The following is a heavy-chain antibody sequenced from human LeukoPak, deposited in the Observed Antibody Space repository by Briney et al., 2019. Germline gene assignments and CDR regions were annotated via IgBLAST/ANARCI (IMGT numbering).Heavy chain of an antibody. CDR1: GFTFSDYW. V-gene: IGHV3-74*01. D-gene: IGHD6-19*01. CDR2: IKTDGRST. CDR3: ARGRIGGWTDY. Sequence: PGGSLRLSCAASGFTFSDYWMHWVRQAPGKGLMWVSRIKTDGRSTNYADSVKGRFTISRDNAKNTLYLQMNSLRAEDTAVYYCARGRIGGWTDYWGQGTLVTVSS. J-gene: IGHJ4*02.